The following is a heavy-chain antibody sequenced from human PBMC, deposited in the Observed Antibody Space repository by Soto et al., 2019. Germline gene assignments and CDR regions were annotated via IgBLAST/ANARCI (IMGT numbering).Heavy chain of an antibody. Sequence: GGSLRLSCAASGFTFSSYGMHWVRQAPGKGLEWVAVIWYDGSNKYYADSVKGRFTISRDNSKNTLYLQMNSLRAEDTAVYYCARIALSPDHEPISHTVVVAALDYWGQGTLVTVSS. CDR2: IWYDGSNK. D-gene: IGHD2-15*01. J-gene: IGHJ4*02. CDR1: GFTFSSYG. V-gene: IGHV3-33*01. CDR3: ARIALSPDHEPISHTVVVAALDY.